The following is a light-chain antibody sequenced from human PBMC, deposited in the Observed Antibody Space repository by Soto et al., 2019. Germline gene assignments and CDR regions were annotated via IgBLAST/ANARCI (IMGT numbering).Light chain of an antibody. CDR3: QLYGISPH. Sequence: EIVLTQSPATLSLSPGERATLSCRASQYISSDLAWYQHKPGQAPRLLIYDASARATGIPARFSGSASGTDFTLTINRLEPEDFAVYYCQLYGISPHFGQGTRLEIK. J-gene: IGKJ5*01. V-gene: IGKV3-11*01. CDR1: QYISSD. CDR2: DAS.